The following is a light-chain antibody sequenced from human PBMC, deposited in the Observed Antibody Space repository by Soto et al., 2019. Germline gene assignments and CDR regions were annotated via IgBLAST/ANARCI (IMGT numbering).Light chain of an antibody. Sequence: QSVLTQPPSASGTPGQRVTISCSGGSSNIGSNIVNWYQQLPGAAPKLLIYSNNQRPSGVPDRFSGSKSGTSASLAISGLQSEDEADYYCAAWDASLNGRVFGGGTKLTVL. CDR3: AAWDASLNGRV. V-gene: IGLV1-44*01. J-gene: IGLJ2*01. CDR1: SSNIGSNI. CDR2: SNN.